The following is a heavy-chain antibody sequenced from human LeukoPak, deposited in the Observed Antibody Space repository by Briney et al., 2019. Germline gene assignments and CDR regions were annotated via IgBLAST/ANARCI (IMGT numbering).Heavy chain of an antibody. CDR1: GGSISSRTYF. CDR3: ASQVYCSAGSCYSDF. D-gene: IGHD2-15*01. CDR2: IYYSSWST. V-gene: IGHV4-39*01. J-gene: IGHJ4*02. Sequence: PSETLSLTCTVSGGSISSRTYFWGWIRQPPGKGLEWIGNIYYSSWSTYYNPSLKSRVTISVDTSKNQFSLKLSSVTAADTAVYYCASQVYCSAGSCYSDFWGQGTLVTVSS.